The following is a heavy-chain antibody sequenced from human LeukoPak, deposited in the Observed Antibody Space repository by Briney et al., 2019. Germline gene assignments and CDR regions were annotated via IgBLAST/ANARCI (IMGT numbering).Heavy chain of an antibody. CDR2: IYSSGST. CDR1: GGSISSYY. D-gene: IGHD6-19*01. Sequence: PSETLSLTCTVSGGSISSYYWTWIRQPPGKGLEWIGQIYSSGSTNYNPSLKSRVTISVDTSKNQFSLGLNSVTAADTALYYCARRSSSTGWSFDYWGQGTLVAVSS. J-gene: IGHJ4*02. V-gene: IGHV4-59*08. CDR3: ARRSSSTGWSFDY.